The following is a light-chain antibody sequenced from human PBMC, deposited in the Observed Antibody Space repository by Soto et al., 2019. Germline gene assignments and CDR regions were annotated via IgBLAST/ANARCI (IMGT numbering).Light chain of an antibody. J-gene: IGKJ5*01. CDR2: DVS. CDR3: QQRSNWRIT. V-gene: IGKV3-11*01. Sequence: EIVLTQSPATLSLSPGERATLSCRASQSVSSHLAWYQQKPGQAPRLLIYDVSNRATGIPARFSGGGSGTDFTLTISSLEPEDFAVYYCQQRSNWRITFGQGTRLEIK. CDR1: QSVSSH.